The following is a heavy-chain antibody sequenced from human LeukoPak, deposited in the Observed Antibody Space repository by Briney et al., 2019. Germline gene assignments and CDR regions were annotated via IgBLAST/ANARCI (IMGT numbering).Heavy chain of an antibody. CDR3: TRHAYTDYDFWSGYLPPYYYYYYMDV. J-gene: IGHJ6*03. Sequence: VGSLRLSCAASGFTFSGSAMHWVRQASGKGLEWVGRIRSKANSYATAYAASGKGRFTISRDDSKNTAYLQMNSLKTADTAVYYCTRHAYTDYDFWSGYLPPYYYYYYMDVWGKGTTVTVSS. CDR2: IRSKANSYAT. D-gene: IGHD3-3*01. CDR1: GFTFSGSA. V-gene: IGHV3-73*01.